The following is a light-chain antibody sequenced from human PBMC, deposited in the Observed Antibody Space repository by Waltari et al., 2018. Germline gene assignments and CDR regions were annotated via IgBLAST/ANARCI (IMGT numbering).Light chain of an antibody. J-gene: IGKJ4*01. CDR3: QKFNSAPLT. Sequence: DIQMTQSPSSLSASVGDRVTITCRASQGIDNYLAWYQQKPGKVPKLLIFPASTLQSGVPSRFSGSGSVTDFTLTISSLQPEDVAIYYCQKFNSAPLTFGGGTKVEIK. V-gene: IGKV1-27*01. CDR1: QGIDNY. CDR2: PAS.